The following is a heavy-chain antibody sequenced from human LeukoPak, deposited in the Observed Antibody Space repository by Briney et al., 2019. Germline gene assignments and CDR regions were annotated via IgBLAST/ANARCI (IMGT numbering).Heavy chain of an antibody. V-gene: IGHV1-69*01. CDR3: ARARHYDYIWGSYRYFDY. J-gene: IGHJ4*02. Sequence: ASVNVSFKASVGTFINYAISWVRQAPGQGLEWMGGIIPIFGTANYAQKFQGRVTITADESTSTAYMELSSLRSEDTAVYYCARARHYDYIWGSYRYFDYWGQGTLVTVSS. D-gene: IGHD3-16*02. CDR2: IIPIFGTA. CDR1: VGTFINYA.